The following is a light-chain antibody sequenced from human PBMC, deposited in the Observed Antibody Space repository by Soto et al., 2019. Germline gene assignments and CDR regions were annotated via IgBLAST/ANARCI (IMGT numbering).Light chain of an antibody. CDR1: QDIKHY. Sequence: DIQMTHSPSSLSASVGDRVTITCQARQDIKHYLNWYQQKPGKAPNXLIYDTSVLETGVPSRFSGSKSGTDFTFTISSLQPEDVATYYCQQYDNLPITFGQGTRLEIK. V-gene: IGKV1-33*01. CDR3: QQYDNLPIT. CDR2: DTS. J-gene: IGKJ5*01.